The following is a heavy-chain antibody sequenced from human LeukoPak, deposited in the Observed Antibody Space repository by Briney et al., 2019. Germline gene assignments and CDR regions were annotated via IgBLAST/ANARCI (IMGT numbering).Heavy chain of an antibody. D-gene: IGHD3-22*01. V-gene: IGHV3-7*01. Sequence: EGSLRLSCAASRFTFSSYWMSWVRQAPGRGLEWVANIEKGVSKKNYVDSVKGRFTISRDNAKNSLFLQMNSLRDEDTAVYYCATNSDYRFEYWGQGTLVTVSS. CDR1: RFTFSSYW. CDR3: ATNSDYRFEY. J-gene: IGHJ4*02. CDR2: IEKGVSKK.